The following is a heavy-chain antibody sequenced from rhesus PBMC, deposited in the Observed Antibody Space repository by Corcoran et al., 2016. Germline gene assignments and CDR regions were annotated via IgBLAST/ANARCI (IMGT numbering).Heavy chain of an antibody. CDR3: AIHVDTATVH. J-gene: IGHJ4*01. V-gene: IGHV4-122*02. CDR1: GGSISSGYYY. D-gene: IGHD5-12*01. Sequence: QVQLQESGPGLVKPSETLSLTCAVSGGSISSGYYYWSWIRQPPGKGLEWIGYTTYSGSTSYNPSLKSRVIISRDTSKNQFSLKLSSVTAADTAVYYCAIHVDTATVHWGQGVLVTVSS. CDR2: TTYSGST.